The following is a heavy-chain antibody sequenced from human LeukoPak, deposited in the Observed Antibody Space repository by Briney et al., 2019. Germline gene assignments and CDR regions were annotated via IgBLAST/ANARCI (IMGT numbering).Heavy chain of an antibody. Sequence: ASVKVSCKASGYTFTGYYMHWVRQAPGQGLEWMGWINPNSGGTNYAQKFQGRVTMTRDTSISTAYMELSRLRSDDTAVYCCARDPIMITFGGVIVTEDYWGQGTLVTVSS. CDR1: GYTFTGYY. CDR2: INPNSGGT. J-gene: IGHJ4*02. D-gene: IGHD3-16*02. CDR3: ARDPIMITFGGVIVTEDY. V-gene: IGHV1-2*02.